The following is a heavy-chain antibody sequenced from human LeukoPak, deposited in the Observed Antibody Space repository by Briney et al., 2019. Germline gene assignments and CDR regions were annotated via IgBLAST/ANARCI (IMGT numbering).Heavy chain of an antibody. Sequence: ASVKVSCKASGYTFTGYYMHWVRQAPGQGLEWMGWINPNSGGTNYAQKFQGRVTMTRDTSISTAYMELSRLRSDDTAVYYCARDFWDSMGDDYWGQGTLVTVSS. CDR2: INPNSGGT. J-gene: IGHJ4*02. CDR1: GYTFTGYY. CDR3: ARDFWDSMGDDY. V-gene: IGHV1-2*02. D-gene: IGHD3-22*01.